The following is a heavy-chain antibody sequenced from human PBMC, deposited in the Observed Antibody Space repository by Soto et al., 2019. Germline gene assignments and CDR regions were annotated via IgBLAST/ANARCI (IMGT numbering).Heavy chain of an antibody. V-gene: IGHV3-23*01. J-gene: IGHJ6*02. CDR1: GFTFENYA. CDR3: AKDXWAIFGVPAGEYYAMDV. CDR2: ISGSGGTT. D-gene: IGHD3-3*01. Sequence: PGVSLRLSCVASGFTFENYAMSWVRQAPGKGLEWVSAISGSGGTTYYSDSVKGRFTISRDNSKNTVYLQMNDLRVEDAAEYFCAKDXWAIFGVPAGEYYAMDVWGQGTTVTVSS.